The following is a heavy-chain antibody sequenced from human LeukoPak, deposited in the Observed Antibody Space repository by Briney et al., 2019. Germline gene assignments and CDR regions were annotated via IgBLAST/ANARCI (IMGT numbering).Heavy chain of an antibody. D-gene: IGHD3-10*01. Sequence: VASVKVSCKASGYTFTGYYMHWVRQAPGQGLEWMGWINPNSGGTNYAQKFQGMVTMTRDTSISTAYMELSRLRSDDTAVYYCARDAGGSRFDPWGQGTLVTVSS. CDR1: GYTFTGYY. V-gene: IGHV1-2*02. CDR3: ARDAGGSRFDP. CDR2: INPNSGGT. J-gene: IGHJ5*02.